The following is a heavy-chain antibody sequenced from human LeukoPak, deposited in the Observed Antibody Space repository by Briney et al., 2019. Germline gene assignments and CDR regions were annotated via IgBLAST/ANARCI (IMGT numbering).Heavy chain of an antibody. Sequence: ASVKVSCKASGYTFSDYGISWARQAPGQGLEWMGWINALNGDTNYARKFQDRLTLTTDTSTSTAYMELWSLISDDTAVYYCARETPAYCSGTACYGDYNSFDPWGQGTLVTVTS. CDR1: GYTFSDYG. CDR2: INALNGDT. D-gene: IGHD2-2*01. V-gene: IGHV1-18*01. J-gene: IGHJ5*02. CDR3: ARETPAYCSGTACYGDYNSFDP.